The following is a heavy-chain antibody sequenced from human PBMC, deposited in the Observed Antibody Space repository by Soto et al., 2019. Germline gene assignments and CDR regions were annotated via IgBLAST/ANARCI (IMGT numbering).Heavy chain of an antibody. CDR2: IYWDDDK. CDR3: AHSQTNWGSGDYFDY. Sequence: QITLKESGPTLVKPTQTLTLTCTFSGFSLSTSGVGVGWIRQPPGKALEWLALIYWDDDKRYSPSLKSRLTITKDTSKNQVVRTMTNMDPVDTATYYCAHSQTNWGSGDYFDYWGQGTLVTVSS. CDR1: GFSLSTSGVG. J-gene: IGHJ4*02. V-gene: IGHV2-5*02. D-gene: IGHD7-27*01.